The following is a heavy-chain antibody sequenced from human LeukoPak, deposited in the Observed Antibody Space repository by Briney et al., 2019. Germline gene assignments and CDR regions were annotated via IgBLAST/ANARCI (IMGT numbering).Heavy chain of an antibody. Sequence: GGSLRLSCAASGFTLSSYWMSWVRQAPGKGLEWVANIKQDGSEKYYVDSVKGRFTISRDNAKNSLYLQMNSLRAEDTAVYYCARVFWSGPLDFDYWGQGNPGHRLL. CDR1: GFTLSSYW. CDR3: ARVFWSGPLDFDY. J-gene: IGHJ4*02. V-gene: IGHV3-7*01. CDR2: IKQDGSEK. D-gene: IGHD3-3*01.